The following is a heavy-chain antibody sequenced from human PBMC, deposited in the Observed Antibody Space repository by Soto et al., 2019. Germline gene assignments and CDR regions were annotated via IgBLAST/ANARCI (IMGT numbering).Heavy chain of an antibody. J-gene: IGHJ4*02. CDR1: GFTLSDNY. CDR3: AKLAYDSSGYYHDY. Sequence: PGGSLRLSCAASGFTLSDNYMSCIRQAPGKGLEWVSAISSSGGSTNYADSVKGRFTISRDNSKNTLYLQMNSLRAEDTAVYYSAKLAYDSSGYYHDYWGQGTLVTVSS. CDR2: ISSSGGST. D-gene: IGHD3-22*01. V-gene: IGHV3-23*01.